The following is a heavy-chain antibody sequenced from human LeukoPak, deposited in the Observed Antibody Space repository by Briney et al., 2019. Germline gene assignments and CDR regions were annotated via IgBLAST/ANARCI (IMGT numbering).Heavy chain of an antibody. J-gene: IGHJ4*02. CDR1: GFTFSGYA. CDR2: ISDSGDYI. V-gene: IGHV3-23*01. CDR3: ANSSWSHFDY. D-gene: IGHD6-13*01. Sequence: GGSLRLSCAASGFTFSGYAMSWVRQAPGKGLEWVSAISDSGDYIFYGDSVKGRFTISRDNSKNMLYLQMNSLRAEETAVYYCANSSWSHFDYWGQGTLVTVSS.